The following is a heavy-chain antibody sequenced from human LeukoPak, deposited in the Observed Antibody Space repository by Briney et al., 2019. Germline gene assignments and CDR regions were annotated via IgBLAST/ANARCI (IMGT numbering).Heavy chain of an antibody. CDR2: ISYDGSNK. D-gene: IGHD6-19*01. J-gene: IGHJ4*02. CDR1: GFTFSSYA. V-gene: IGHV3-30*04. Sequence: GGSLRLSCAASGFTFSSYAMHWVRQAPGKGLEWVAVISYDGSNKYYADSVKGRFTISRDNSKNTLYLQMNSLRAEDTAVYYCAKDPLGAGTKANYWGQGTLVTVSS. CDR3: AKDPLGAGTKANY.